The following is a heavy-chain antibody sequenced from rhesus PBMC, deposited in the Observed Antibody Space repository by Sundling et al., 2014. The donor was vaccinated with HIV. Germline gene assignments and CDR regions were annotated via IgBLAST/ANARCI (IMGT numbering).Heavy chain of an antibody. CDR1: GFTFSSYG. CDR3: ARSNSWNYPFDY. CDR2: IGSVGNYI. Sequence: EVQLLESGGGLVQPGGSLRLSCAASGFTFSSYGMSWVRQAPGKGLDWVSSIGSVGNYIFYADSVKGRFTISRDNAKNSLSLQMNSLRAEDTAIYYCARSNSWNYPFDYWGQGVLVTVSS. J-gene: IGHJ4*01. V-gene: IGHV3-136*01. D-gene: IGHD1-1-1*01.